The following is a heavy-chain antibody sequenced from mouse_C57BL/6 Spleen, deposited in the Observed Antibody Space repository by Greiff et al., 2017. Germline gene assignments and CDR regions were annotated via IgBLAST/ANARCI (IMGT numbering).Heavy chain of an antibody. V-gene: IGHV1-42*01. J-gene: IGHJ4*01. CDR3: AVLLRPVGDY. CDR2: INPSTGGT. D-gene: IGHD1-1*01. Sequence: VQLKQSGPELVKPGASVKISCKASGYSFTGYYMNWVKQSPEKSLEWIGEINPSTGGTTYNQKFKAKATLTVDKSSSTAYMQLKSLTSEDSAVYYCAVLLRPVGDYWGQGTSVTVSS. CDR1: GYSFTGYY.